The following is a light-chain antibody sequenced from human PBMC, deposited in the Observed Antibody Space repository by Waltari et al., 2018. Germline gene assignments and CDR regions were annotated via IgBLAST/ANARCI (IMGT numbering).Light chain of an antibody. J-gene: IGLJ3*02. V-gene: IGLV2-23*02. Sequence: QSALTQPAAVSGSPGQSVPIPCTGASSDIGRYDLVSWYQQHPGDAPKLVISDFTKRPSGVSARFSASKSGDTASLTISGLQFEDEADYYCCSYAGNYIWVFGGGTRLTVL. CDR1: SSDIGRYDL. CDR2: DFT. CDR3: CSYAGNYIWV.